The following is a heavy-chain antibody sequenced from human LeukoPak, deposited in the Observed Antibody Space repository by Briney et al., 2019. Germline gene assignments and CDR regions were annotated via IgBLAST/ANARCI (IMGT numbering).Heavy chain of an antibody. V-gene: IGHV3-74*01. D-gene: IGHD3-10*01. Sequence: QTGGSLRLSCAASGFSVRTYWMSWVRQAPGKGLVWLSRISSDGTITSYADAVKGRFTISRDNAKNSLYLQMNSLRAEDTAVYYCARDGSGRVPEMSAPDYWGRGTLVTVSS. CDR2: ISSDGTIT. J-gene: IGHJ4*02. CDR1: GFSVRTYW. CDR3: ARDGSGRVPEMSAPDY.